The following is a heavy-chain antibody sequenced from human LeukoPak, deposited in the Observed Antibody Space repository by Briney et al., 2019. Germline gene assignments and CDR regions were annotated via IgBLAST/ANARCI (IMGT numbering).Heavy chain of an antibody. CDR2: INHSGGT. CDR3: ARGGVVATTPRWYYFDN. CDR1: GGSFSDYY. Sequence: SETLSLTCAVYGGSFSDYYWSWIRQPPGKGLEWIGEINHSGGTNSNPSLKSRVTISVDTSKNQFSLKVNSVTPADTAVYYCARGGVVATTPRWYYFDNWGQGTLVTVSS. J-gene: IGHJ4*02. V-gene: IGHV4-34*01. D-gene: IGHD5-12*01.